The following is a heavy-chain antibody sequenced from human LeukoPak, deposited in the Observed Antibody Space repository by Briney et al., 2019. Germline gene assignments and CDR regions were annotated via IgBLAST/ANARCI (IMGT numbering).Heavy chain of an antibody. CDR3: ARGLLFSWFGP. Sequence: SSETLSLACTVSGGSISSGGYYWSWIRQHPGKGLEWIGYIYYSGSTYYNPSLKSRVTISVDTSKNQFSLKLSSVTAADTAVYYCARGLLFSWFGPWGQGTLVTVSS. CDR2: IYYSGST. V-gene: IGHV4-31*03. CDR1: GGSISSGGYY. J-gene: IGHJ5*02. D-gene: IGHD2-21*02.